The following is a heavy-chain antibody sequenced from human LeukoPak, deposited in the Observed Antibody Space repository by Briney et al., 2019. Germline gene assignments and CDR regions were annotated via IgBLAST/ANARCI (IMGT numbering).Heavy chain of an antibody. CDR2: ISAYNGNT. J-gene: IGHJ4*02. D-gene: IGHD6-13*01. CDR1: GYTFTSYG. Sequence: ASVKVSCKASGYTFTSYGISWVRQAPGQGFEWMGWISAYNGNTNYAQKFQGRVTMTTDTSTSTAYMELSSLRSEDTAVYYCARGSGAAAGFNFRGYPLDYWGQGTLVTVSS. V-gene: IGHV1-18*01. CDR3: ARGSGAAAGFNFRGYPLDY.